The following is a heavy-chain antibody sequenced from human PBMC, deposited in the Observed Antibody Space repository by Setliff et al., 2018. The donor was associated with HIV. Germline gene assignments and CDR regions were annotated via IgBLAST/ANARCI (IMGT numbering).Heavy chain of an antibody. CDR3: ARFYGSYDVGGFDI. Sequence: GESLKISCKGSGYSFIPYWIGWVRQRPGKGLEWMGIMNPDGSNTRYSPSFQGQVTISVDESISTAYLQWSSLKASDTAFYYCARFYGSYDVGGFDIWGQGTKVTVSS. CDR2: MNPDGSNT. V-gene: IGHV5-51*01. J-gene: IGHJ3*02. D-gene: IGHD3-16*01. CDR1: GYSFIPYW.